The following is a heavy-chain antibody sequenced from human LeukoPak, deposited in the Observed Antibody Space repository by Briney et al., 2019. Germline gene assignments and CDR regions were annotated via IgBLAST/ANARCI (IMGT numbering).Heavy chain of an antibody. Sequence: PSETLSHTCAVYGGSFSGYYWSWIRQPPGNGLEWIGEINHSGSTNYNPSLQSRVTISVDTSKNQFSLKLSSVTAADTAVYYCARERITMVRGVITNWGQGTLVTVSS. D-gene: IGHD3-10*01. J-gene: IGHJ4*02. CDR2: INHSGST. V-gene: IGHV4-34*01. CDR1: GGSFSGYY. CDR3: ARERITMVRGVITN.